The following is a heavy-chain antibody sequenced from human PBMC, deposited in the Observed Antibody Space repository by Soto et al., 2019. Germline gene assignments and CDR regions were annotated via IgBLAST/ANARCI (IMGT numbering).Heavy chain of an antibody. CDR2: ISWNSGSI. CDR3: AKDHGGGTYFFYTYMDV. Sequence: EVQLVESGGGLIQPGRSLRLSCAASGFTFVDYAMHWVRQPPGKGLEWVSTISWNSGSISYADSVRGRFTISRDNTKNALYLQINSLRVEDTALYYCAKDHGGGTYFFYTYMDVWGKGTTVTVS. V-gene: IGHV3-9*01. J-gene: IGHJ6*03. CDR1: GFTFVDYA. D-gene: IGHD3-16*01.